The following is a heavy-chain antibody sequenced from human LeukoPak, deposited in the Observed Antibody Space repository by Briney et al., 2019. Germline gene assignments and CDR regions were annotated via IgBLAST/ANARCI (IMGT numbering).Heavy chain of an antibody. V-gene: IGHV4-34*01. CDR1: GGPLSRYY. Sequence: SETLTLTCAVYGGPLSRYYWSWLRHPPGKAREGIGEINHSGSTNYNPPRKSRVTISVDTSKNQFSLKLSSVTAADTAVYYCARFTYYDSSGYYHFDYWGQGTLVTVSS. D-gene: IGHD3-22*01. CDR3: ARFTYYDSSGYYHFDY. CDR2: INHSGST. J-gene: IGHJ4*02.